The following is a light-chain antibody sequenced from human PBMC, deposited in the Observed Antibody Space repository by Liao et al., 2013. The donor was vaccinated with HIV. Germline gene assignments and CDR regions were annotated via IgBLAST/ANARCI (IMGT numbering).Light chain of an antibody. Sequence: SYEMTQPPSVSVSPGQTASVTCSGDGLGDKYVSWYQQRPGHSPILVIYEDTKRPSGIPERFSGSNPGYXAILTISGVEAGDEATYFCQVCESGGGHCVFGSGTEVTV. CDR3: QVCESGGGHCV. J-gene: IGLJ1*01. CDR1: GLGDKY. V-gene: IGLV3-1*01. CDR2: EDT.